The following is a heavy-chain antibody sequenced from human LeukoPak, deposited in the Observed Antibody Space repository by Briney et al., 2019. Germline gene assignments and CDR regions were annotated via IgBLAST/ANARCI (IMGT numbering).Heavy chain of an antibody. CDR3: ARQLGYFDY. Sequence: PSETLSLTCTVSGGSISSYYWSWIRQPPGKGLEWIGYIYYSGSTNYNPSLKSRVTISVDTSKNQFSLKPSSVTAADTAVYYCARQLGYFDYWGQGTLVTVSS. J-gene: IGHJ4*02. V-gene: IGHV4-59*01. CDR1: GGSISSYY. D-gene: IGHD6-6*01. CDR2: IYYSGST.